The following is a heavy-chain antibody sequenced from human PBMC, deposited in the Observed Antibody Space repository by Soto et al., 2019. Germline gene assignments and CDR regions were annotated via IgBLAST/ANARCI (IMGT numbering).Heavy chain of an antibody. Sequence: SVKVSCKASGGTFSSYAISWVRQAPGQGLEWMGGIIPIFGTANYAQKFQGRVTITADESTSTAYMELSSLRSEDTAVYYCVRAESSIAARGVLFDYYYGMDVWGQGTTVTVSS. D-gene: IGHD6-6*01. V-gene: IGHV1-69*13. J-gene: IGHJ6*02. CDR1: GGTFSSYA. CDR2: IIPIFGTA. CDR3: VRAESSIAARGVLFDYYYGMDV.